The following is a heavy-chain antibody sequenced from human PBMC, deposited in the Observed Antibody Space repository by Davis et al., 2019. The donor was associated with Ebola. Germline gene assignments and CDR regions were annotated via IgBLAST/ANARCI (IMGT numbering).Heavy chain of an antibody. CDR3: ARDIHWARGD. CDR1: GGSFSGYY. D-gene: IGHD7-27*01. J-gene: IGHJ4*02. V-gene: IGHV3-7*01. Sequence: PSETLSLTCAVYGGSFSGYYWSWIRQPPGKGLEWVANIKPDGSDKYYVDSMKGRFTISRDNAKSSLYLQMNSLRAEDTAMYYCARDIHWARGDWGQGTLVTVSS. CDR2: IKPDGSDK.